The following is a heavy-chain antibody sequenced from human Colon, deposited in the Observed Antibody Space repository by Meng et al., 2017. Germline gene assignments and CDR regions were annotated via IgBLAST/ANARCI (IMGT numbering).Heavy chain of an antibody. D-gene: IGHD3-22*01. CDR2: MNPKSGKT. CDR3: ARAGSGYYYSHFDS. J-gene: IGHJ4*02. CDR1: GYTFTNYD. Sequence: ASVKVSCKASGYTFTNYDINWVRQATGQGLEWMGWMNPKSGKTGYAQKFQGRVTITRDTSIGTAYMELRTVTSEDTAVYYCARAGSGYYYSHFDSWGQGTLVTVSS. V-gene: IGHV1-8*03.